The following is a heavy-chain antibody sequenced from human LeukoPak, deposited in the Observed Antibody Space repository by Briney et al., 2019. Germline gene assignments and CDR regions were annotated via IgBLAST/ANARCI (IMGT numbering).Heavy chain of an antibody. J-gene: IGHJ6*02. V-gene: IGHV3-48*03. CDR1: GFIFSSYE. CDR2: IDTSGRDI. D-gene: IGHD1-14*01. Sequence: GGSLRLSCAASGFIFSSYEMNWIRQAPGKGLEGVSYIDTSGRDIYYADSVKGRFSISRDNAKNSLYLQLNSLRGEDTAVYYCARAGRSPYHYGMDVWGQGATVTVSS. CDR3: ARAGRSPYHYGMDV.